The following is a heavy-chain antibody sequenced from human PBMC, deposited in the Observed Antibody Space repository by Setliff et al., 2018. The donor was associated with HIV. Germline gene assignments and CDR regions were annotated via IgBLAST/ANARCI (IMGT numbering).Heavy chain of an antibody. CDR2: INAVNGDT. D-gene: IGHD1-26*01. J-gene: IGHJ4*02. V-gene: IGHV1-3*01. CDR1: GYSFTKYG. CDR3: ARDTAIVGATSVSY. Sequence: ASVKVSCKASGYSFTKYGIQWVRQAPGQRLEWMGLINAVNGDTKYSQKFQGRVTMTRDTSTSTVYMELSSLRSEDTAVYYCARDTAIVGATSVSYWGQGTLVTVSS.